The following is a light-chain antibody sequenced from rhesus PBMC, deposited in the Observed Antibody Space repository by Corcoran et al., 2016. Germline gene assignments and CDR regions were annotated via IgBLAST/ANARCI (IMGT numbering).Light chain of an antibody. CDR1: ANVNNY. CDR3: QHSYGTPYS. Sequence: DIQMTQSPSSLSASVGDRVTITCRASANVNNYLHWYQQTPRKAPKLLIYKASTLQSGAPSRFSGSGSGTDFTLTISSLQPEDFATDYCQHSYGTPYSFGQGTKVEIK. CDR2: KAS. V-gene: IGKV1-74*01. J-gene: IGKJ2*01.